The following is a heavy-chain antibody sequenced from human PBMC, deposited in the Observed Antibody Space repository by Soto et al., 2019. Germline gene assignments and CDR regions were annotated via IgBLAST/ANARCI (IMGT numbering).Heavy chain of an antibody. J-gene: IGHJ4*02. CDR1: GGPIRSYY. V-gene: IGHV4-59*01. Sequence: QVHLQESGPGLLKPSETLSLTCSVSGGPIRSYYLSLVRLAPGKGLEWMAYIAYTGITGYNPSLRILVTISGDTSQSVFSLKRTSVTAADTAVYYCAREGFSGYEALDYWGQLILVNVSS. CDR3: AREGFSGYEALDY. D-gene: IGHD5-12*01. CDR2: IAYTGIT.